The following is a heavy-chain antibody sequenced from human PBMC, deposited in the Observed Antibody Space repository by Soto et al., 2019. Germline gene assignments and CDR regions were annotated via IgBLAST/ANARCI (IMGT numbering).Heavy chain of an antibody. Sequence: SETLSLTCTFSGGSISSGGYYWSWIRQHPGKGLEWIGYIYYSGSTHYNPSLKSRVTISVDTSKNQFSLKLSSVTAADTAVYYCARDLDYYDSSGYYQYYFDYWGQGTLVTVSS. CDR2: IYYSGST. CDR1: GGSISSGGYY. D-gene: IGHD3-22*01. CDR3: ARDLDYYDSSGYYQYYFDY. J-gene: IGHJ4*02. V-gene: IGHV4-61*08.